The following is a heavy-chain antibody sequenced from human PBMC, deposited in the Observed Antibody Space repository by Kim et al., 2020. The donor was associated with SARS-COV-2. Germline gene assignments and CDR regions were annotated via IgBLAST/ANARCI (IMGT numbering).Heavy chain of an antibody. D-gene: IGHD3-10*01. J-gene: IGHJ5*02. CDR2: IYYSGST. Sequence: SETLSLTCTVSGGSISSYYWSWIRQPPGKGLEWIGYIYYSGSTNYNPSLKSRVTISVDTSKNQFSLKLSSVTAADTAVYYCARGEPIRPRGIIKGYWFDPWGQGTLVTVSS. CDR3: ARGEPIRPRGIIKGYWFDP. CDR1: GGSISSYY. V-gene: IGHV4-59*01.